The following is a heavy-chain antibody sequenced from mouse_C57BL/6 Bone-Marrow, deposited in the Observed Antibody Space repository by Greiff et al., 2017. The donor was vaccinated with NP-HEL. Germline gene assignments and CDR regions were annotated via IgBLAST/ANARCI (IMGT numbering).Heavy chain of an antibody. D-gene: IGHD2-5*01. CDR3: ARCYSNPYYFDY. V-gene: IGHV1-72*01. CDR2: IDPNSGGT. CDR1: GYTFTSYW. Sequence: QQSCKASGYTFTSYWMHWVKQRPGRGLEWIGRIDPNSGGTKYNEKFKSKATLTVDKPSSTAYMQLSSLTSEDSAVYYCARCYSNPYYFDYWGQGTTLTVSS. J-gene: IGHJ2*01.